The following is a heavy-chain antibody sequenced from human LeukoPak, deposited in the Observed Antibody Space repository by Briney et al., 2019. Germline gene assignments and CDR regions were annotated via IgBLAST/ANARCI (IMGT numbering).Heavy chain of an antibody. Sequence: MASETLSLTCTVSGGSITSHYWSWLRQPPGKGLEWIGYVHYSGKSNYNPSLKSRVTMSVDTSKNQLSLKLDSVTAADTAMYYCARDHSSSYHYFDLWGQGTLITVSS. CDR2: VHYSGKS. CDR3: ARDHSSSYHYFDL. CDR1: GGSITSHY. V-gene: IGHV4-59*11. J-gene: IGHJ4*02. D-gene: IGHD6-6*01.